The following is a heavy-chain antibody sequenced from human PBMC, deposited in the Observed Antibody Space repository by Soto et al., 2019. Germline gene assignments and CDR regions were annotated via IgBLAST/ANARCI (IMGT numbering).Heavy chain of an antibody. J-gene: IGHJ5*02. D-gene: IGHD2-2*01. CDR3: ARGGYCISTSSYEGSSRWFDP. V-gene: IGHV4-59*01. Sequence: SETLSLTCTVSGGSISSYYWSWIRQPPGKGLEWIGYIYYSGSTNYNPSLKSRVTISVDTSKNQFSLKLSSVTAADTAVYYCARGGYCISTSSYEGSSRWFDPWGQGTLVTVSS. CDR2: IYYSGST. CDR1: GGSISSYY.